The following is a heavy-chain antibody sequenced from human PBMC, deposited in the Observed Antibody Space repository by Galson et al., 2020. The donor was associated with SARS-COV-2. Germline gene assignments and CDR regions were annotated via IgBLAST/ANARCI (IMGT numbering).Heavy chain of an antibody. V-gene: IGHV3-43*02. CDR3: ANAWN. D-gene: IGHD1-1*01. CDR1: GFTFDEHT. CDR2: ITEDGGTT. Sequence: GGSLRLSCAASGFTFDEHTMHWVRQAPGKGLEWVSLITEDGGTTYYADSVKGRFTILRDNSKNSLYLQMNSLRAEDTALYYCANAWNWGQGTQVTVSS. J-gene: IGHJ4*02.